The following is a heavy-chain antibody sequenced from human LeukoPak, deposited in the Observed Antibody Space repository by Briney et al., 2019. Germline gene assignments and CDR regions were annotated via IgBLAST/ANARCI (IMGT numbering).Heavy chain of an antibody. D-gene: IGHD3-22*01. J-gene: IGHJ4*02. CDR1: GYTFTSYY. Sequence: ASVKVSCKASGYTFTSYYMHWVRQAPGQGLEWMGIINPSGGSTSYAQKFQGRVTMTRDTSTSTVYMELSSLRSDDTAVYYCARDDRHYYYDSSGYYATFDYWGQGTLVTVSS. CDR3: ARDDRHYYYDSSGYYATFDY. CDR2: INPSGGST. V-gene: IGHV1-46*01.